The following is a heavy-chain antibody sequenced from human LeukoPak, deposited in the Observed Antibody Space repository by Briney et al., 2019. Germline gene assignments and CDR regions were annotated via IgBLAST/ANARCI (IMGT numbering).Heavy chain of an antibody. Sequence: SETLSLTCSVSDGSIRTYYWSWIRQSPGQGLEWIGNIYYRGVINYNPSLKSRVIISIDTSKNQFSLKVTSQTAADTAVYYCATNKDWAEADWGQGTLVIVSS. CDR3: ATNKDWAEAD. D-gene: IGHD3/OR15-3a*01. CDR1: DGSIRTYY. CDR2: IYYRGVI. J-gene: IGHJ4*02. V-gene: IGHV4-59*03.